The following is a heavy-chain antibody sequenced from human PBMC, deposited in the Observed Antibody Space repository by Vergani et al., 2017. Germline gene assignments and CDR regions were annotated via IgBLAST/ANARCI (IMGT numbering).Heavy chain of an antibody. D-gene: IGHD2-15*01. J-gene: IGHJ6*02. CDR1: GFTFSDHY. Sequence: QVQLVESGGGLVKPGGSLRLSCAASGFTFSDHYMSWVRQAPGKGLEWISYMSSGDSIYYADSVKGRFTVSRDNSKNSLYLQMNSLRAEDTALYYCAKDNDCSGGSCYSSYGMDVWGQGTTVTVSS. CDR3: AKDNDCSGGSCYSSYGMDV. CDR2: MSSGDSI. V-gene: IGHV3-11*01.